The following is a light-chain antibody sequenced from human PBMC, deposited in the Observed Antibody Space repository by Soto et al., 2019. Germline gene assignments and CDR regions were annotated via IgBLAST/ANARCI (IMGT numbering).Light chain of an antibody. CDR2: RAS. V-gene: IGKV1-5*03. J-gene: IGKJ2*01. CDR3: QHYHGLAYT. Sequence: DILMTQSPSTLSASVGDRVTITCRASQSITPWLAWYQQKPGKAPELLIYRASSLVTGVPSRFIGSGSGTEFTLTLSSLQPVDFATYYCQHYHGLAYTFGQGTKLEIK. CDR1: QSITPW.